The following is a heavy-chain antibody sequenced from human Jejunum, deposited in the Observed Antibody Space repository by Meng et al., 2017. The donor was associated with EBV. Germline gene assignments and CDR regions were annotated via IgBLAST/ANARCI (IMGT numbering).Heavy chain of an antibody. J-gene: IGHJ5*02. V-gene: IGHV1-46*01. D-gene: IGHD2-2*01. CDR1: GYTFTGHW. CDR2: INPNDGST. Sequence: QVQLAESGAEVKKPGASVKVSCKTSGYTFTGHWVHWVRQAPGQGLEWMGIINPNDGSTSHAQKFQGRVTMTRDTSTSRVYMELSSLTSEDTAVYYCARDISSSTGWWLDPWGQGTLVTVSS. CDR3: ARDISSSTGWWLDP.